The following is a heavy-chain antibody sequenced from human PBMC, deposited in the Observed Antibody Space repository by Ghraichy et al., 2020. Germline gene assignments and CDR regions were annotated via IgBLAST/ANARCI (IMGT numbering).Heavy chain of an antibody. Sequence: GESLNISCAASGFTFSSYGMHWVRQAPGKGVEWVALVWYDGSNKYYADSVKGRFTISRDNSNNTLYLQMNSLRAEDTAVYYCAKVGREQLERGYFDYWGQGPLVTVSS. J-gene: IGHJ4*02. D-gene: IGHD1-1*01. V-gene: IGHV3-33*06. CDR3: AKVGREQLERGYFDY. CDR1: GFTFSSYG. CDR2: VWYDGSNK.